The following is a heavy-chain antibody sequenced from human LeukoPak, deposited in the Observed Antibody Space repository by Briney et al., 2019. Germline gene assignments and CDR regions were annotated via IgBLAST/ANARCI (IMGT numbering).Heavy chain of an antibody. CDR2: INSDGSST. Sequence: GGSLRLSCAASGFTFSSYWMHWVRQAPGKGLVWVSRINSDGSSTSYADSVKGRFTISRDNAKNTLYLQMNSLRAEDTAVYYCARGNAYGSGDYYYYYGMDVWGQGTTVTVSS. CDR1: GFTFSSYW. D-gene: IGHD3-10*01. CDR3: ARGNAYGSGDYYYYYGMDV. V-gene: IGHV3-74*01. J-gene: IGHJ6*02.